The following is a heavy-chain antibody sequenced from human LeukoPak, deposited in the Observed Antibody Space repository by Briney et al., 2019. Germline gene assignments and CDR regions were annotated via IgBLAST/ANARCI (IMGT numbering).Heavy chain of an antibody. J-gene: IGHJ4*02. CDR1: GFSSSSFE. V-gene: IGHV3-48*03. CDR3: ARGLDGSFDY. CDR2: ISGSGTTI. Sequence: PGGSLRLSCAASGFSSSSFEMNWVRQGPGKGLEWVSYISGSGTTIRYADSVKGRFTISRDNAKNTLYLQMNSLRDEDTAVYYCARGLDGSFDYWGLGTLVTVSS. D-gene: IGHD1-14*01.